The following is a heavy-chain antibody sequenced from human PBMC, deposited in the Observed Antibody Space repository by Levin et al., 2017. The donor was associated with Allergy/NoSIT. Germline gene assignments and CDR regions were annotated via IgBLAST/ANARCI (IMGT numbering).Heavy chain of an antibody. CDR2: IRSKPKNYAT. CDR1: GFTFSDSG. J-gene: IGHJ3*01. V-gene: IGHV3-73*01. CDR3: TRLYDITVTTAFDV. Sequence: PGGSLRLSCATSGFTFSDSGIHWVRQAPGKGLEWVGRIRSKPKNYATAYAASVKGRFTISRDDSKNTAYLQMSSLKTEDTAIYYCTRLYDITVTTAFDVWGQGTMVTVSS. D-gene: IGHD4-17*01.